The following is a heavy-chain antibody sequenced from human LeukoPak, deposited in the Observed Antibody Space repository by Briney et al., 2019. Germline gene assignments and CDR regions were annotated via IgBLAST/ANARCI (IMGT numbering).Heavy chain of an antibody. CDR1: GGSFTYYY. D-gene: IGHD6-6*01. Sequence: SETLSLTCALYGGSFTYYYWAWIRQSPGKGLEWIWEINHAGTADYNPSLKSRITISVDTSKNQFSLKLNSVTPADTAVYYCARHSRIAARPLGWFDPWGQGTLVTVSS. V-gene: IGHV4-34*01. J-gene: IGHJ5*02. CDR2: INHAGTA. CDR3: ARHSRIAARPLGWFDP.